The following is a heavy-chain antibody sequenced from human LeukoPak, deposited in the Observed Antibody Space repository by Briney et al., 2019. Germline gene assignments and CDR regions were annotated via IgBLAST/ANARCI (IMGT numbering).Heavy chain of an antibody. CDR3: ARAIFSRYFDY. CDR1: GGSFSGYY. CDR2: INHSGST. V-gene: IGHV4-34*01. J-gene: IGHJ4*02. Sequence: KPSETLSLTCAVYGGSFSGYYWSWIRQPPGKGLEWIGEINHSGSTNYNPSLKSRVTISVDTSKNQFSLKLSSVTAADTAVYYCARAIFSRYFDYWGQGTLVTVSS.